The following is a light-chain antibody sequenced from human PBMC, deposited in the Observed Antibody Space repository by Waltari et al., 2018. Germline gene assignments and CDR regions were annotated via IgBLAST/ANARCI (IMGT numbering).Light chain of an antibody. V-gene: IGKV1-39*01. Sequence: DIQMTQSPSSLSASVGATVTITCRASQNIVSFLNWYQQRPGKAPTLLIYAASNLQRGVPSRFSGSRSGAQSNLTINGLQPEDTATYVCQQTYSHPWTFGQGTTVEVK. J-gene: IGKJ1*01. CDR3: QQTYSHPWT. CDR1: QNIVSF. CDR2: AAS.